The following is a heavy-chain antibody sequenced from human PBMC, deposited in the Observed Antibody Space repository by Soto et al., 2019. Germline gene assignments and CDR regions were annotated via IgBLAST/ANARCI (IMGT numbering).Heavy chain of an antibody. D-gene: IGHD1-1*01. CDR3: AKAPGYLTTYYFDY. J-gene: IGHJ4*02. Sequence: GVSLRLSCTASGFNFSGYASNWVRQTPGKGLEWVSAISGSGRSTYYADPVKGRFTISRDNSKNTLYLQMNSLRAEDTAVYYCAKAPGYLTTYYFDYWGQGTLVTVSS. CDR2: ISGSGRST. V-gene: IGHV3-23*01. CDR1: GFNFSGYA.